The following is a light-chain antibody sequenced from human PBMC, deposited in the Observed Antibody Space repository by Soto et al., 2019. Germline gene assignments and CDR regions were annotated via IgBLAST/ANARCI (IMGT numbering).Light chain of an antibody. CDR1: QGIRND. V-gene: IGKV1-6*01. Sequence: AIQMTQSPSSLSAFVGDSVTITCRASQGIRNDLGWYQQKPGKAPKLLIYAASTLQSGVPSRFSGSGSGTDFTLTISSLQPEDFATYYCLQDYNYPWTFGQGTKLEIK. J-gene: IGKJ2*02. CDR3: LQDYNYPWT. CDR2: AAS.